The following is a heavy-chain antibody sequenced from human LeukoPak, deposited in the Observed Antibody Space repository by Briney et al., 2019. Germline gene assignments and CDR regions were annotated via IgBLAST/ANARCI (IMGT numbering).Heavy chain of an antibody. J-gene: IGHJ6*02. CDR2: IIPIFGTA. CDR3: ATTLTGYSGYGYYYYGMDV. D-gene: IGHD5-12*01. Sequence: SVKVSCKASGGTFGSYAISWVRQAPGQGLEWMGGIIPIFGTANYAQKFQGRVTITADESTSTAYMELSSLRSEDTAVYYCATTLTGYSGYGYYYYGMDVWGQGTTVTVSS. V-gene: IGHV1-69*13. CDR1: GGTFGSYA.